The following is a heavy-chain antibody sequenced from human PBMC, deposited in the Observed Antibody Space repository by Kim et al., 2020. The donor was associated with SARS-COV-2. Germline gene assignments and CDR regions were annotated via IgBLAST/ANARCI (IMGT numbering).Heavy chain of an antibody. CDR2: IYPSGSA. V-gene: IGHV4-4*07. D-gene: IGHD2-2*01. J-gene: IGHJ5*02. CDR1: GVSIRSDY. CDR3: AKNWGDCTATSCSTSWFDP. Sequence: SETLSLTCSVSGVSIRSDYWSWVRQSAGKGLEWIGRIYPSGSADYSPSLKSRATMSADTSKNQFSLKLTSVTAADTAVYYCAKNWGDCTATSCSTSWFDP.